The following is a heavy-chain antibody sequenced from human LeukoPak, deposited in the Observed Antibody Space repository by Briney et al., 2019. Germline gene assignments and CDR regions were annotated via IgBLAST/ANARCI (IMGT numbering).Heavy chain of an antibody. Sequence: GGSLRLSCAASGFTFSSYSMNWVRQAPGKGLEWVSYISSSSSTIYYADSVKGRFTISRDNAKNSLYLQMNSLRAEDTAVYYCAKNGGEDDYGDTDAFDIWGQGTMVTVSS. J-gene: IGHJ3*02. D-gene: IGHD4-17*01. CDR3: AKNGGEDDYGDTDAFDI. V-gene: IGHV3-48*01. CDR1: GFTFSSYS. CDR2: ISSSSSTI.